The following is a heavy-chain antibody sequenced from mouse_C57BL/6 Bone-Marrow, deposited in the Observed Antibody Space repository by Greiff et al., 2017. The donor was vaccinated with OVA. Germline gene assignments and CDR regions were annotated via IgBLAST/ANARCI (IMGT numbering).Heavy chain of an antibody. CDR1: GFTFSDYG. D-gene: IGHD1-1*01. V-gene: IGHV5-17*01. CDR3: ARSTPRYYYGSSYENFDY. J-gene: IGHJ2*01. Sequence: EVKVVESGGGLVKPGGSLKLSCAASGFTFSDYGMHWVRQAPEKGLEWVAYISSGSSTIYYADTVKGRFTISRDNAKNTLFLQMTSLRSEDTAMYYCARSTPRYYYGSSYENFDYWGQGTTLTVSS. CDR2: ISSGSSTI.